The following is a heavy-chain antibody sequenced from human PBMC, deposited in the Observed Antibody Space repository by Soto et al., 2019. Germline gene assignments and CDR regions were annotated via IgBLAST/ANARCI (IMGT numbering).Heavy chain of an antibody. Sequence: ASVKVSCKASGYTFTGYYMHWVRQAPGQGLEWMGWINPNSGGTNYAQKFQGRVTMTRDTSISTAYMELSRLRSDDTAVYYCAFDFWSGYYAFDIWGQGTMVTVSS. V-gene: IGHV1-2*02. D-gene: IGHD3-3*01. CDR3: AFDFWSGYYAFDI. CDR1: GYTFTGYY. J-gene: IGHJ3*02. CDR2: INPNSGGT.